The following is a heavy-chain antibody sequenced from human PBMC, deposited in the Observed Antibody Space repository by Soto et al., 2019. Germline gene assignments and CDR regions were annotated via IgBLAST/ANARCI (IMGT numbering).Heavy chain of an antibody. CDR2: IHYSGST. J-gene: IGHJ4*02. CDR1: GGSISSYY. CDR3: ARHGLGLDY. D-gene: IGHD1-26*01. V-gene: IGHV4-59*08. Sequence: PSETLSLTCTVSGGSISSYYWSWIRQPPGKGLDYIGYIHYSGSTNYNPSLKGRVTISLDTSKNQFSLKLSSVTAADTAVYYCARHGLGLDYWGQGTLVTVSS.